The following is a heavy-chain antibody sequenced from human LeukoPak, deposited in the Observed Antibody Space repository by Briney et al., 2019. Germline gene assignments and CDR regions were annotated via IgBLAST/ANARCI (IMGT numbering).Heavy chain of an antibody. V-gene: IGHV4-34*01. CDR2: INHSGGI. CDR1: GGSFSDHY. Sequence: SETLSLTCAVYGGSFSDHYWSWIRQPPGKGLEWIGEINHSGGIDYNPSLKSRVTIAVDTSKNQFSLKLSSVTAADTAVYYCARLRSSTSFGYMDVWGKGTTVTVSS. D-gene: IGHD2-2*01. J-gene: IGHJ6*03. CDR3: ARLRSSTSFGYMDV.